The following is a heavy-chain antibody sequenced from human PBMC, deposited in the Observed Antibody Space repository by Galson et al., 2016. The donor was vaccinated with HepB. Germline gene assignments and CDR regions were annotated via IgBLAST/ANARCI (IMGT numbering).Heavy chain of an antibody. CDR3: ARAVMLGRGMDV. Sequence: CAISGDSVSNNKAAWIWIRQSPLRGLEWLGRTYYRSNWNNDYAVSVRSRITINADPSKNQVSLHLNSVTPEDTALYYCARAVMLGRGMDVWGQGTTVTVSS. CDR2: TYYRSNWNN. J-gene: IGHJ6*02. D-gene: IGHD3-10*01. V-gene: IGHV6-1*01. CDR1: GDSVSNNKAA.